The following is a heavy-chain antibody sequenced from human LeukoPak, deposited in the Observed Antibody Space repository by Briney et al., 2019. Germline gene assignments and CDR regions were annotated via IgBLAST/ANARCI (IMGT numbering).Heavy chain of an antibody. Sequence: SETLSLTCTVSGGSISRYYWSWIRQPPGKGLEWIGYIYYSGSTNYNPSLKSRVTISVDTSKNQFSLQLNSVTPEDTAVYYCASSDNYGGDAFDIWGQGTMVIVSS. J-gene: IGHJ3*02. CDR1: GGSISRYY. V-gene: IGHV4-59*12. CDR2: IYYSGST. CDR3: ASSDNYGGDAFDI. D-gene: IGHD4/OR15-4a*01.